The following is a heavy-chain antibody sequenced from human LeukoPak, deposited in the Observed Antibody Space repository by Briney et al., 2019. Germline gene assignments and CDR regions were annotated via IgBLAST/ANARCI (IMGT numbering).Heavy chain of an antibody. D-gene: IGHD3-10*01. Sequence: PGGSLRLSCAASGFTFSSYAMSWVRQAPGKGLEWVSAISGSGGSTYYADSVKGRFTITRDNSKNTLYLQMNSLRAEATAVYYCAKGYYGSGSLNAFDIWGQGTMVTVSS. CDR1: GFTFSSYA. V-gene: IGHV3-23*01. CDR3: AKGYYGSGSLNAFDI. CDR2: ISGSGGST. J-gene: IGHJ3*02.